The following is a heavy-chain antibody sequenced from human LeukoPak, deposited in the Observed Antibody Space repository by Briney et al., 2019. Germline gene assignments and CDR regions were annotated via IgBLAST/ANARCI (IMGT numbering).Heavy chain of an antibody. D-gene: IGHD1-1*01. CDR1: GFTFSGYP. Sequence: GKSLRLSCAASGFTFSGYPIHWVRQAPGKGLEWVAVISYDGSNKYYADSVKGRFTISRDNAKNSLYLQMNSLRAEDTAVYYCARDTTERYFDYWGQGTLVTVSS. V-gene: IGHV3-30-3*01. CDR3: ARDTTERYFDY. J-gene: IGHJ4*02. CDR2: ISYDGSNK.